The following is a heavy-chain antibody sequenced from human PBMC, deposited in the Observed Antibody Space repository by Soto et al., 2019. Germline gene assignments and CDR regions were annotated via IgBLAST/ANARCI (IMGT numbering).Heavy chain of an antibody. CDR1: GASISTYY. CDR3: VRHASSAYFSDSSDYTY. CDR2: IYYSGST. V-gene: IGHV4-59*08. Sequence: SETLSLTCTVSGASISTYYWSWIRKHQETGLEWSGYIYYSGSTYYNPSLKSRVTISVDTSKNQFSLKLSSVTAADTAIYYCVRHASSAYFSDSSDYTYWGQGTLVTVSS. J-gene: IGHJ4*02. D-gene: IGHD3-22*01.